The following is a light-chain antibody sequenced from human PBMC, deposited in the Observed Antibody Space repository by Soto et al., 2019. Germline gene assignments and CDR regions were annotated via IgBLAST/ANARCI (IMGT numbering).Light chain of an antibody. Sequence: EIVLTQSPGTLSLSPGERATLSCRASQSVTSNYLAWYQQKPGQTPRLLIYGASTRATGIPDRFSGSGSGTDFTLTISKLEPVDFAVYYCQEYGSSPPLSFGGGTKVESK. J-gene: IGKJ4*01. CDR1: QSVTSNY. V-gene: IGKV3-20*01. CDR2: GAS. CDR3: QEYGSSPPLS.